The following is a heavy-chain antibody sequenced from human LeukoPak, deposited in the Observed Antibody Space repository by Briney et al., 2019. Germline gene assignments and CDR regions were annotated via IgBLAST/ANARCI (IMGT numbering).Heavy chain of an antibody. CDR3: VAVDTAMGFDY. V-gene: IGHV4-4*02. D-gene: IGHD5-18*01. J-gene: IGHJ4*02. CDR2: IYHSGST. CDR1: GGSISSSNW. Sequence: SETLSLTCAVSGGSISSSNWWSWVRQPPGKGLEWIGEIYHSGSTNYNPSLKSRVTISVDKSKNQFPLKLSSVTAADTAVYYCVAVDTAMGFDYWGQGTLVTVSS.